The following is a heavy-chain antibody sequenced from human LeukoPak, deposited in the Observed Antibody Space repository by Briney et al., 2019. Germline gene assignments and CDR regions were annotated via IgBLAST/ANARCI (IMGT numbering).Heavy chain of an antibody. CDR2: IYPRDGST. Sequence: ASVKVSCKASGYTITSNYIHWVRQAPGQGLEWMGMIYPRDGSTSYAQKFQGRVTVTRDTSTSTVHMELSGLRSEDTAVYYCARDQEGFDYWGQGTLVTVSS. V-gene: IGHV1-46*01. CDR1: GYTITSNY. CDR3: ARDQEGFDY. J-gene: IGHJ4*02.